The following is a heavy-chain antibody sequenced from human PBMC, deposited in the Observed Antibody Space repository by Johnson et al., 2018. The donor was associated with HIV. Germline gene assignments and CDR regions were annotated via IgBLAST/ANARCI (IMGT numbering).Heavy chain of an antibody. CDR3: TTEYNWNDKGGAFDI. V-gene: IGHV3-9*01. CDR2: I. Sequence: VESGGGLVQPGRSLRLSCAASAFPFDDHALHWVRQSPGTGLQWFSIILKGRFTISRDNAKNSLYLQMNSLKTEDTAVYYCTTEYNWNDKGGAFDIWGQGTMVTVPS. D-gene: IGHD1-1*01. J-gene: IGHJ3*02. CDR1: AFPFDDHA.